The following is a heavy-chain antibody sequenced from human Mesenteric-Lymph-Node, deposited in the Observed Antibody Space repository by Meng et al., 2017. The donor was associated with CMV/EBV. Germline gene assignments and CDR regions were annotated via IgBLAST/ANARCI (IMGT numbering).Heavy chain of an antibody. CDR2: ISWNSGSI. Sequence: SLKISCAASGFTFDDYAMHWVRQAPGKGLEWVSCISWNSGSIGYADSVKGRFTISRDNAKNSLYLQMNSLRAADMALYYCAKSISSQIRDAFDIWGQGTMVTVSS. J-gene: IGHJ3*02. CDR3: AKSISSQIRDAFDI. V-gene: IGHV3-9*03. CDR1: GFTFDDYA. D-gene: IGHD2-21*01.